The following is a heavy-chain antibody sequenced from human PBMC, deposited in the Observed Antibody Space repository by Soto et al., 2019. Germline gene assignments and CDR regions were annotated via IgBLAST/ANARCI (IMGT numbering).Heavy chain of an antibody. CDR3: ARLVYDTRLNYLYLDS. CDR1: GVSISRGDW. D-gene: IGHD3-22*01. Sequence: QVLLHESGPGLVKPSGTLSLTCTVSGVSISRGDWWSWVRQAPGKELQWIGEIHHSAGTSSHPSLRSRVSLSVDTSKNQFSLNPKSVTAADTGVYYCARLVYDTRLNYLYLDSWGQGLLVTLSS. J-gene: IGHJ4*02. V-gene: IGHV4-4*02. CDR2: IHHSAGT.